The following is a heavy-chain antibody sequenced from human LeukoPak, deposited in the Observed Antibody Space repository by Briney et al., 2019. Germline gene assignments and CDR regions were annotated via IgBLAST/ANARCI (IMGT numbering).Heavy chain of an antibody. V-gene: IGHV3-33*01. D-gene: IGHD6-13*01. Sequence: GGSLRLSCAASGFTFSSYGMHWVRQAPGKGLEWVAVIWYDGSNKYYADSVKGRFTISRDNSKNTLYLQMNSQRAEDTAVYYCARDLRPYSSSWYAYYYYGMDVWGQGTTVTVSS. J-gene: IGHJ6*02. CDR3: ARDLRPYSSSWYAYYYYGMDV. CDR1: GFTFSSYG. CDR2: IWYDGSNK.